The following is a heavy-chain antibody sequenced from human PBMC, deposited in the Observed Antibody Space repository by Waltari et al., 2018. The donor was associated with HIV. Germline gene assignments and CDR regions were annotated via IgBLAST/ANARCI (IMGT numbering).Heavy chain of an antibody. V-gene: IGHV4-34*01. J-gene: IGHJ4*02. D-gene: IGHD3-16*01. CDR2: ITHRASI. Sequence: QVQLQQWGAGLLKASETLSLTCAVYGGSFSGYFWTWIRQPPGKPLEWIGEITHRASINYNPSLKSRVSMSVDTSKNQFSLSLTSVTAADTAVYYCARSRGRIRWFDFWGQGTQVTVTS. CDR3: ARSRGRIRWFDF. CDR1: GGSFSGYF.